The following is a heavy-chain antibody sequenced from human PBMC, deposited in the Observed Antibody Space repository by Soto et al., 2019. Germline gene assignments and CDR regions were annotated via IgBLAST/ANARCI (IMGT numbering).Heavy chain of an antibody. CDR1: GFTFSNYG. D-gene: IGHD2-8*01. CDR3: ARDIESVTAKHFFYYYATDV. CDR2: VSANNGHT. V-gene: IGHV1-18*01. Sequence: GASVKVSCKASGFTFSNYGLNWVRQAPGQGLEWMGWVSANNGHTNYAQNLQGRVSMTTDTSTSTAYMELRGLRFDDTAVYYCARDIESVTAKHFFYYYATDVWGQGTTVTVSS. J-gene: IGHJ6*02.